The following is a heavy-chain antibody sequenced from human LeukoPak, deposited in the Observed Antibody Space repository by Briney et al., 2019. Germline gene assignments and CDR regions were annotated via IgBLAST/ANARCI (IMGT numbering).Heavy chain of an antibody. CDR3: AKEGDTALVTGYFDL. D-gene: IGHD5-18*01. CDR2: IIPIFGTA. V-gene: IGHV1-69*13. Sequence: ASVKVSCKASGGTFGSYVIGWVRQAPGHGLEWMGGIIPIFGTAHYAQKFQGRLTITADESTSTVYMEMSSLRSEDTAMYYCAKEGDTALVTGYFDLWGRGTLVTVSS. CDR1: GGTFGSYV. J-gene: IGHJ2*01.